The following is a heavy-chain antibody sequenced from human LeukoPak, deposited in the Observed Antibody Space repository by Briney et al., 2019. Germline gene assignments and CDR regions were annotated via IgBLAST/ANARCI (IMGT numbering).Heavy chain of an antibody. V-gene: IGHV3-23*01. CDR1: GFTFNTYT. CDR2: ISNSGGST. J-gene: IGHJ4*02. CDR3: AKGLFYDILAGYYNDY. D-gene: IGHD3-9*01. Sequence: PGGSLRLSCAASGFTFNTYTMYWVRQAPGKGLEWVSGISNSGGSTYYADSVKGRFTISRDNSKNTLYLQMNSLRAEDTAVYYCAKGLFYDILAGYYNDYWGQGTLVTVSS.